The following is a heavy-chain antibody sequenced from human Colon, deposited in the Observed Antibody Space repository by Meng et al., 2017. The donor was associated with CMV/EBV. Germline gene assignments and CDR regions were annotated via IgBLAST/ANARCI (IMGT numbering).Heavy chain of an antibody. D-gene: IGHD6-13*01. CDR1: GYTFTANH. CDR2: IYPQDGGT. V-gene: IGHV1-2*02. CDR3: VRESWYFDF. Sequence: VQLVQSGTEGKRPGASVKVSCKTSGYTFTANHLHWVRQAPGQGLEWMGWIYPQDGGTYFAQKFQDRVTLTRDTSITTAYMELSGLTSDDTAIYYCVRESWYFDFWGEGTLVTVSS. J-gene: IGHJ4*02.